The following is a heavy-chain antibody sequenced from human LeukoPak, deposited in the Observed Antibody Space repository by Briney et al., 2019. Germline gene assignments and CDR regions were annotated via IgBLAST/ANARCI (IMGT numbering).Heavy chain of an antibody. CDR3: ALINTAVTGTRDY. V-gene: IGHV3-74*03. J-gene: IGHJ4*02. Sequence: PGGSLRLSCVASGFTLSSYWMHWVRQAPGKGLVWVSQINGDETYTKYADSVKGRFTISRDNAKNTLYPQMNSLRVEDTAVYYCALINTAVTGTRDYWGQGTLVTVSS. D-gene: IGHD6-19*01. CDR2: INGDETYT. CDR1: GFTLSSYW.